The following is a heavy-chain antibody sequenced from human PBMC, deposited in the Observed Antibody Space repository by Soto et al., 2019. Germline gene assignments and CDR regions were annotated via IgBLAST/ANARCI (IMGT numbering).Heavy chain of an antibody. CDR1: GFTFSSYG. V-gene: IGHV3-30*18. Sequence: QVQLVESGGGVVQPGRSLRLSCAASGFTFSSYGMHWVRQAPGKGLEWVAVISYDGSNKYYADSVKGRFTISRDNSKNTLYRQMNSLRAEDTAVYYCAKDEGVSGGEFDYWGQGTLVTVSS. J-gene: IGHJ4*02. CDR2: ISYDGSNK. CDR3: AKDEGVSGGEFDY. D-gene: IGHD3-16*01.